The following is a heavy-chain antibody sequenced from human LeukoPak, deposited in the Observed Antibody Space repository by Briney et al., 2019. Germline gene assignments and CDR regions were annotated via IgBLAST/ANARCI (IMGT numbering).Heavy chain of an antibody. CDR2: INPSGGSI. CDR1: GYTFTGYY. Sequence: ASVKVSCKASGYTFTGYYMHWVRQAPGQGLEWMGIINPSGGSITYAQMFQGRVTMTGDMSTSTVYMELSSLRSEDTSVYYCARGRHYYESSDYYYEGDAFDVWGQGTMVTVSS. V-gene: IGHV1-46*01. J-gene: IGHJ3*01. D-gene: IGHD3-22*01. CDR3: ARGRHYYESSDYYYEGDAFDV.